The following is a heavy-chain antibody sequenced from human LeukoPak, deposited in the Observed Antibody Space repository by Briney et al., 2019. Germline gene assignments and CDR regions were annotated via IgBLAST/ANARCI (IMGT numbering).Heavy chain of an antibody. D-gene: IGHD3-22*01. CDR2: ISGSSSYI. CDR1: GFTFSSYS. V-gene: IGHV3-21*04. Sequence: GGSLRLSCAASGFTFSSYSMNWVRQAPGKGLEWVSSISGSSSYIYYADSVKGRFTISRDNPKNTLYLQMNSLRAEDTAVYFCAKRGVVIRVILVGFHKEAYYFDSWGQGALVTVSS. J-gene: IGHJ4*02. CDR3: AKRGVVIRVILVGFHKEAYYFDS.